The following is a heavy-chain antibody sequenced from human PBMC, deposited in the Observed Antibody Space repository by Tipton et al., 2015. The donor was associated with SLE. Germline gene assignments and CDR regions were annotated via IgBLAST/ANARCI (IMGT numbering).Heavy chain of an antibody. CDR3: ARDVWSGYYRRFDY. Sequence: SLRLSCAASGFTFSSHSMSWVRQAPGKGLEWVSVISDNGDVTYYTDSVKGRFTISRDNFKNTLYLQMNSLRVEDTAVYYCARDVWSGYYRRFDYWGQGTLVTVSS. J-gene: IGHJ4*02. V-gene: IGHV3-23*01. CDR1: GFTFSSHS. D-gene: IGHD3-3*01. CDR2: ISDNGDVT.